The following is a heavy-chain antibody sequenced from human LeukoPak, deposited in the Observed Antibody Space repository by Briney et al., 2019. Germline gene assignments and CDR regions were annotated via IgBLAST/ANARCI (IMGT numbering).Heavy chain of an antibody. V-gene: IGHV1-2*02. CDR3: ARDSYYYDSSGYYGG. CDR1: GYTFTGYY. D-gene: IGHD3-22*01. Sequence: ASVKVSCKASGYTFTGYYMHWVRQAPGQGLEWMGWINPNSGGTNYAQXFQGXVTMTRDTSISTAYMELSRLRSDDTGVYYCARDSYYYDSSGYYGGWGQGTLVTVSS. J-gene: IGHJ4*02. CDR2: INPNSGGT.